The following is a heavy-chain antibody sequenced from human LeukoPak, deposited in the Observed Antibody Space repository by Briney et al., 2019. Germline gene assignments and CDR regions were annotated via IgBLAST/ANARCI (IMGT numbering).Heavy chain of an antibody. J-gene: IGHJ4*02. CDR3: ARGARYYGSGSYFIGLFDY. CDR1: GGSISSYY. D-gene: IGHD3-10*01. Sequence: KPSETLSLTCTVSGGSISSYYWSWIRQPPGKGLEWIGEINHSGSTNYNPSLKSRVTISVDTSKNQFSLKLSSVTAADTAVYYCARGARYYGSGSYFIGLFDYWGQGTLVTVSS. V-gene: IGHV4-34*01. CDR2: INHSGST.